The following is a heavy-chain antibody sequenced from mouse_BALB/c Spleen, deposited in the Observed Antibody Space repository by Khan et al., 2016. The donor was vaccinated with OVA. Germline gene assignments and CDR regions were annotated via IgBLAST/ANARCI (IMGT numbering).Heavy chain of an antibody. CDR2: YGAGGST. D-gene: IGHD1-3*01. J-gene: IGHJ2*01. CDR3: ARLEDI. Sequence: VELVESGPGLVAPSQSLSITCTVSGFSLTSYGVHWVRQPPGKGLEWLGEYGAGGSTNYNSALMARLSISKDNSKSQVFLKMNSLQTDDTAMYYCARLEDIWGQGTTLTVSS. CDR1: GFSLTSYG. V-gene: IGHV2-9*02.